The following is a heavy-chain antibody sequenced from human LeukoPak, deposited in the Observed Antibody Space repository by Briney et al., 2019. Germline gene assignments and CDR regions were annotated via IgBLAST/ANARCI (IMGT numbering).Heavy chain of an antibody. V-gene: IGHV3-21*01. CDR1: GFTFSNYN. CDR3: ARETPRRGETRDGYR. CDR2: ISDSSSYI. D-gene: IGHD5-24*01. Sequence: GGSLRLSCAASGFTFSNYNMDWVRQAPGKGLEWVSSISDSSSYIYYADSVKGRFTISRDNAKNSLYLQMNSLGAEDTAVYYCARETPRRGETRDGYRWGQGTLVTVSS. J-gene: IGHJ4*02.